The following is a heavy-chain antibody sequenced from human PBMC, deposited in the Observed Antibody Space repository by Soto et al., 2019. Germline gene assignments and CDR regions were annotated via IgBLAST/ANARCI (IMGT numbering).Heavy chain of an antibody. D-gene: IGHD3-10*01. Sequence: QVHLVQSGVEVKKPGSSVRVSCKASGDTFSSYTINWVRQAPGLGLEWMGRVIPMLSMSNYALKFQGRVTMTADKSANTDYMDLSSLRSEDTATYYCARSDGSGSRAFDYWGQGALVTVSS. CDR3: ARSDGSGSRAFDY. J-gene: IGHJ4*02. CDR2: VIPMLSMS. V-gene: IGHV1-69*02. CDR1: GDTFSSYT.